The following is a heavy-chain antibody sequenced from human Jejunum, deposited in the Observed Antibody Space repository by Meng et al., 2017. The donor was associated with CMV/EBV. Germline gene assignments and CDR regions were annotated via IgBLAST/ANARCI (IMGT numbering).Heavy chain of an antibody. D-gene: IGHD4-17*01. V-gene: IGHV3-30*04. CDR3: ARDLGDYGNY. Sequence: CAASGFTFKRYAMHWVRQAPGKGLEWVAVTLYDGSNKYYADSVKGRFTISRDNSKNTLYLQMNSLRVEDTAMYYCARDLGDYGNYWGQGTLVTVSS. CDR1: GFTFKRYA. CDR2: TLYDGSNK. J-gene: IGHJ4*02.